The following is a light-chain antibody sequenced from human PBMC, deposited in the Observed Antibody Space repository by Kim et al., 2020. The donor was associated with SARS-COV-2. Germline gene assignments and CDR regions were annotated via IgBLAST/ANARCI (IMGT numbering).Light chain of an antibody. V-gene: IGLV3-1*01. Sequence: SYELTQPPSVSVSPGQTASITCSGDKLGDKYACWYQQKSGQSPVLVIYQDSKRPSGIPERFSGSNSGNTATLTISGTQAMDEADYYCQAWDSRTYVVFGG. J-gene: IGLJ2*01. CDR2: QDS. CDR3: QAWDSRTYVV. CDR1: KLGDKY.